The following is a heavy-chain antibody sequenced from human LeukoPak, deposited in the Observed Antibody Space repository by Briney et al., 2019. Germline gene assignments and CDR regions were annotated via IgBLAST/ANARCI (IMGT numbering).Heavy chain of an antibody. CDR3: ARDPGGGYEEHFAY. V-gene: IGHV3-7*01. J-gene: IGHJ4*02. D-gene: IGHD5-12*01. Sequence: GGSLSLSCAVSGFTLSSYWMSWVRQAPEKGLEWVANIKQDGSEKYYVDPVKGRFTISTDNAKNSLYLQMNSLRAEGTAVYYCARDPGGGYEEHFAYWGERNLVTVSS. CDR2: IKQDGSEK. CDR1: GFTLSSYW.